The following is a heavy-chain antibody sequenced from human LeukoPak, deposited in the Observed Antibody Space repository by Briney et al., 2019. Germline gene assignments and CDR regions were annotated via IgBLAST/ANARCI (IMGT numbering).Heavy chain of an antibody. CDR1: GFTFSSYA. CDR2: ISYDGSNK. CDR3: AREGTARVSVY. J-gene: IGHJ4*02. V-gene: IGHV3-30-3*01. D-gene: IGHD5-18*01. Sequence: PGRSLRLSCAASGFTFSSYAMHWVRQAPGKGLEWVAVISYDGSNKYYADSVKGRFTISRDNSKNTLYLQMNSLRAEDTAVYYCAREGTARVSVYWGQGTLVTVSS.